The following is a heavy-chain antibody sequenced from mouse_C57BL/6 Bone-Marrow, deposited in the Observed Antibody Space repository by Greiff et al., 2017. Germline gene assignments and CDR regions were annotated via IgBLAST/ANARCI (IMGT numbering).Heavy chain of an antibody. J-gene: IGHJ4*01. CDR3: ASEVLWSYYYAMDY. D-gene: IGHD1-1*02. V-gene: IGHV1-69*01. Sequence: QVQLQQPGAELVMPGASVKLSCKASGYTFTSYWMHWVKQRPGQGLEWIGEIDPSDSYTNYNQKFKGKSTLTVDKSSSTAFMQLSSLTSEDSAVDYFASEVLWSYYYAMDYWGQGTSVTVSS. CDR2: IDPSDSYT. CDR1: GYTFTSYW.